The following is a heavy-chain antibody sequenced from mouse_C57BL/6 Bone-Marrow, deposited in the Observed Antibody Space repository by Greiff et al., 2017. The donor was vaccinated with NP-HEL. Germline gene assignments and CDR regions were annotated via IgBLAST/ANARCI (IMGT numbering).Heavy chain of an antibody. J-gene: IGHJ2*01. Sequence: EVKLQQSGPELVKPGASVKISCKASGYTFTDYYMNWVKQSHGKSLEWIGDINPNNGGTSYNQKFKGKATLTVDKSSSTAYMELRSLTSEDSAVYYCARGSLDYWGQGTTLTVSS. CDR3: ARGSLDY. CDR1: GYTFTDYY. D-gene: IGHD1-1*02. V-gene: IGHV1-26*01. CDR2: INPNNGGT.